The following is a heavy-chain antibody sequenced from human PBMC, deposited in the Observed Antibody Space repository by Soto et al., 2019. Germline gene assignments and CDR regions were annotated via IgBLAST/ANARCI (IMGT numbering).Heavy chain of an antibody. J-gene: IGHJ3*01. Sequence: GGCLKXSCTVSGYRFTSYWIGCVLQMPGKGLEWVVIIYPGDSDIRDSPSFQGQVTISADKSISTAYLQWSSLKASDTAMYYCARGESFDAFDVWGQGTMVTVSS. CDR2: IYPGDSDI. V-gene: IGHV5-51*01. CDR1: GYRFTSYW. CDR3: ARGESFDAFDV.